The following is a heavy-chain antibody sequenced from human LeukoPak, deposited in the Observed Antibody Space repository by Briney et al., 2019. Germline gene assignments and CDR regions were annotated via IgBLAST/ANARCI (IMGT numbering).Heavy chain of an antibody. D-gene: IGHD3-16*01. V-gene: IGHV4-38-2*01. CDR2: IYHRARTT. CDR1: GSSISTAYY. Sequence: KPSEPLSLPCALSGSSISTAYYWGWVRQTPGKGLGWVGRIYHRARTTSYTPSLESRVSISGDTYKNQFTLRLASVTAADTAVYYCARYDSRGSGCTLFDSWGQGILVTISS. CDR3: ARYDSRGSGCTLFDS. J-gene: IGHJ5*01.